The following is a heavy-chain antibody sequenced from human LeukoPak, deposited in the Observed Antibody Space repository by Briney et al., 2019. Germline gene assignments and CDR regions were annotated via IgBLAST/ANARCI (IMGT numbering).Heavy chain of an antibody. CDR2: IYHSGST. CDR1: GYSIRSDYY. J-gene: IGHJ6*03. D-gene: IGHD3-16*01. Sequence: TSETLPLTCAVSGYSIRSDYYWAWIRQPPGKGLEWIGNIYHSGSTYYNPSLNSRVTISVDTSKNQFSLRLSSVTAADTAVFYCARVMGYYYYMDVWGTGTTVTVSS. V-gene: IGHV4-38-2*01. CDR3: ARVMGYYYYMDV.